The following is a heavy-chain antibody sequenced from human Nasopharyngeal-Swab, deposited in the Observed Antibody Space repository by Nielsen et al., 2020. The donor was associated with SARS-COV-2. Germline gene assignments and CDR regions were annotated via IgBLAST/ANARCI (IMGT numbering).Heavy chain of an antibody. V-gene: IGHV4-34*01. CDR3: ARGLSGIVPAPILGLGPYYYYYYMDV. Sequence: WIRQPPGKGPEWIAEINHSGSTNYNPSLKSRVTLSVDTSMNQVSLEGSSVTAADTAVYYCARGLSGIVPAPILGLGPYYYYYYMDVWGKGTTVTSP. CDR2: INHSGST. J-gene: IGHJ6*03. D-gene: IGHD2-2*01.